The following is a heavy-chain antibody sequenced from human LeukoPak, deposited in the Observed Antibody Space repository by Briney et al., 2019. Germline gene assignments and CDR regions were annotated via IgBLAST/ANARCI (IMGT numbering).Heavy chain of an antibody. D-gene: IGHD1-1*01. CDR2: ITGSDSNT. CDR1: GFTFSSYD. CDR3: GKVEAGTWSSNAFDI. Sequence: PGGSLRLSCAASGFTFSSYDMRWVRQAPGEGLEWVSIITGSDSNTYYAGSVKVRFTLSKDNSKNTLYLQKNSLRAEDTAVYYCGKVEAGTWSSNAFDIWGQGTMVTVSS. V-gene: IGHV3-23*01. J-gene: IGHJ3*02.